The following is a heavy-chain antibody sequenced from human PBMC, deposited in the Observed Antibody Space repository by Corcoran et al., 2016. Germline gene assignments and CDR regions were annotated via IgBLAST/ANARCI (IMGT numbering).Heavy chain of an antibody. D-gene: IGHD2-8*01. J-gene: IGHJ5*02. CDR2: ISYDGSNK. V-gene: IGHV3-30*18. Sequence: QVQLVESGGGVVQPGRSLRLSCAASGFTFSSYGMHWVRQAPGKGLEWVAVISYDGSNKYYADSVKGRFTISRDNSKNTLYLQMNSLRAEDTAGYYCAKGGGRDIVLMGYALLDPWGQGTLVTVSS. CDR3: AKGGGRDIVLMGYALLDP. CDR1: GFTFSSYG.